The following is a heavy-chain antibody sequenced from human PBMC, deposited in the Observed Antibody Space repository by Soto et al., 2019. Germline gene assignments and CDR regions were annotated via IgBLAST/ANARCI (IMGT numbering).Heavy chain of an antibody. J-gene: IGHJ4*02. V-gene: IGHV2-70*01. CDR1: GFSLSTTGMC. Sequence: SGPTLVNPTQTLTLTCTFSGFSLSTTGMCVSWIRQPPGKALEWLALIDWADDKYYSTSLKTRLTISKDTSKNQVVLTMTNVEPVDTATDFCSRAVGGFTYGYPDYWGQGTLVTVSS. D-gene: IGHD5-18*01. CDR2: IDWADDK. CDR3: SRAVGGFTYGYPDY.